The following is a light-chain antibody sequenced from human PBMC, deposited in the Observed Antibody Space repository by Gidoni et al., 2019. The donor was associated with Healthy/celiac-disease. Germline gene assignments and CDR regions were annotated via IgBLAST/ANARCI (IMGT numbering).Light chain of an antibody. J-gene: IGLJ2*01. CDR3: AAWDDSMNGPDVV. CDR2: SNN. V-gene: IGLV1-44*01. Sequence: QSVLTQPPSASGTPGHSVTISCSGSSSNIGSNTVHWYQQLPGTAPKLLIYSNNQRPPGVPDRFSGSKAGTAASLAISGLQSEDEAEYYCAAWDDSMNGPDVVFGGGTKLTVL. CDR1: SSNIGSNT.